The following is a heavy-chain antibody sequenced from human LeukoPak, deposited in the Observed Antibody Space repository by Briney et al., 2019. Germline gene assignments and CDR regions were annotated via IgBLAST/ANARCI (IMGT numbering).Heavy chain of an antibody. J-gene: IGHJ6*02. Sequence: GGALRLSCAASGFAFRTCTMNWVRQTPGKGRAWVSFISSTSDYIYYADSVKGRFTISRDNARNSLYLQMNSLREEDTAVYYCGGEFSSSPASMDVWGQGATVTVSS. CDR3: GGEFSSSPASMDV. D-gene: IGHD6-13*01. CDR1: GFAFRTCT. V-gene: IGHV3-21*06. CDR2: ISSTSDYI.